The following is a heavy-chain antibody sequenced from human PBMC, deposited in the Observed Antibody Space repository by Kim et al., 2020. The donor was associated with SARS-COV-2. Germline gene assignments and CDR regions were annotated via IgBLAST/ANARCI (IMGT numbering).Heavy chain of an antibody. J-gene: IGHJ4*02. CDR1: GFTFGSYG. V-gene: IGHV3-23*01. D-gene: IGHD1-1*01. CDR3: ARATGYKTSGVDDD. CDR2: ISGGGART. Sequence: GGSLRLSCAASGFTFGSYGMTWVRQVPGKGLEWVSGISGGGARTYYTDSVKGRFIVSRDNSKNTLHLQLNSLRANDTAVYYCARATGYKTSGVDDDWGQGTPVTVSS.